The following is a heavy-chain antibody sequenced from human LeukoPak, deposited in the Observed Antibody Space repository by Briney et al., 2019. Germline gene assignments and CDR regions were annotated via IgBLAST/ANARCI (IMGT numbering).Heavy chain of an antibody. CDR1: GGSISSCY. Sequence: PSETLSLTCTVSGGSISSCYWSWIRQSPGRGLEWIGGIHHSGNTYYNPSLRSRVTISLDTSKNQFSLNLSSVAAADTAVYYCARQLGGASVDYWGQGTLVTVSS. J-gene: IGHJ4*02. D-gene: IGHD1-26*01. V-gene: IGHV4-59*08. CDR2: IHHSGNT. CDR3: ARQLGGASVDY.